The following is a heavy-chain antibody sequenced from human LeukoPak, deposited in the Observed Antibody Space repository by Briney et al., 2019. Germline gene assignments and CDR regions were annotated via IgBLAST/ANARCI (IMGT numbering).Heavy chain of an antibody. V-gene: IGHV1-46*01. CDR2: INPSGGST. CDR1: GYTFTSYY. J-gene: IGHJ4*02. D-gene: IGHD4-17*01. Sequence: EASVKVSCKASGYTFTSYYMHWVRQAPGQGLEWMGIINPSGGSTSYAQKFQGRVTMTRDMSTSTVYMELSSLRSDDTAVYYCATPPTVTRNYWGQGTLVTVSS. CDR3: ATPPTVTRNY.